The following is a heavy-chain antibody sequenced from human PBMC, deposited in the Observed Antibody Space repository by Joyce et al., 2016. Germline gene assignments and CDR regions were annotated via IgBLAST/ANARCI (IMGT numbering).Heavy chain of an antibody. V-gene: IGHV3-23*01. J-gene: IGHJ6*02. CDR2: IDGSGDTT. Sequence: EVHLLESGGGLVQPRKSLTLSCAASGFTFGNYAMAWVRQTPRKRLEGVSAIDGSGDTTAYADSVKGRFSISRDNSYSTLYLQMNSLRAEDTATYYCAKSLGFDYHYTMDVWGRGTTVIVSS. CDR1: GFTFGNYA. CDR3: AKSLGFDYHYTMDV. D-gene: IGHD3-16*01.